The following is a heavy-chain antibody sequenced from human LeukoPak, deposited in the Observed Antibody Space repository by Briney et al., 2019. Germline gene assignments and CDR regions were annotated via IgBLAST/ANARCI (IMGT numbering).Heavy chain of an antibody. D-gene: IGHD2-2*01. CDR2: VGHDGDER. CDR3: AKSSGASYPRSRIFDF. J-gene: IGHJ4*02. Sequence: PGGSLRLSCEGSGLTFNSYAMNWVRWAPGKGLEWVALVGHDGDERFYADSVRGRFTISRDNSNNMMFLQMNSLRAEDTATYYCAKSSGASYPRSRIFDFWGQGTMVTVSS. CDR1: GLTFNSYA. V-gene: IGHV3-23*01.